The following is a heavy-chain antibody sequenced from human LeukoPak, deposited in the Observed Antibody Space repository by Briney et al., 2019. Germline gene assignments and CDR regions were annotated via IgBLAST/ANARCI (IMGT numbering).Heavy chain of an antibody. J-gene: IGHJ4*02. CDR1: GGSFSGYY. V-gene: IGHV4-34*01. CDR2: INHSGST. Sequence: ASETLSLTCAVYGGSFSGYYWSWIRQPPGKGLEWIGEINHSGSTNYNPSLKSRVTISVGTSKNQFSLKLSSVTAADTAVYYCARESPPDDYWGQGTLVTVSS. CDR3: ARESPPDDY.